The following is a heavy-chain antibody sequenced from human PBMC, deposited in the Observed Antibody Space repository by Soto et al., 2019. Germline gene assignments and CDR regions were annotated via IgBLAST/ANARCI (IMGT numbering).Heavy chain of an antibody. CDR3: ARDRDYYGSGSYYDQDDAFDI. Sequence: EVQPVESGGGLVKPGGSLRLSCAASGFTFSSYSMNWVRQAPGKGLEWVSSISSSSSYIYYADSVKGRFTISRDNAKNSLYLQMNSLRAEDTAVYYCARDRDYYGSGSYYDQDDAFDIWGQGTMVTVSS. J-gene: IGHJ3*02. CDR2: ISSSSSYI. V-gene: IGHV3-21*01. CDR1: GFTFSSYS. D-gene: IGHD3-10*01.